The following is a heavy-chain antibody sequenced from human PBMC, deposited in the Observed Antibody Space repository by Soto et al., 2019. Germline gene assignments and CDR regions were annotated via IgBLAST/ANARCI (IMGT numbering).Heavy chain of an antibody. CDR3: ARDKITGLFDY. CDR2: INHSGST. J-gene: IGHJ4*02. V-gene: IGHV4-34*01. Sequence: QVQLQQWGAGLLKPSETLSFTCAVYGGSFSGYYWTWIRQPPGTGLEWIGEINHSGSTNYNPSLKXGVTISVDTSQNQFSLKLTSVTAADTAVYYCARDKITGLFDYWGQGTLVTVSS. D-gene: IGHD2-8*02. CDR1: GGSFSGYY.